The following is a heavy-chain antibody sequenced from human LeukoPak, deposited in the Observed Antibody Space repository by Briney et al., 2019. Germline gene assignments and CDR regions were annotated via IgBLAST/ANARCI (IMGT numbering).Heavy chain of an antibody. CDR3: ARDLGLGVIDY. Sequence: PGGSLRLSCAASGITVSSNKMNWVRQAPGKGLEWVSVLYSGGSTNYADSVKGRFTISRDNSKNTLYLQMNSLRAEDTAVYYCARDLGLGVIDYWGQGTLVIVSS. CDR1: GITVSSNK. CDR2: LYSGGST. J-gene: IGHJ4*02. D-gene: IGHD3-16*01. V-gene: IGHV3-66*01.